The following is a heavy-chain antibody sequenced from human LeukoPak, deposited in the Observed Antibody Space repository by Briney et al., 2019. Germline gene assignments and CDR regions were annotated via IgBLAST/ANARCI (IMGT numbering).Heavy chain of an antibody. J-gene: IGHJ3*02. CDR2: ISYDGSNK. Sequence: GSLKLSCAASGFTFSSYAMPWVRPAPGKGLEWVAVISYDGSNKYYADSVKGRFTISRDNSKNTLYLQMNSLRAEDTAVYYCARVCSSTSCYEVGIAFDIWGQGTMVTVSS. CDR1: GFTFSSYA. CDR3: ARVCSSTSCYEVGIAFDI. D-gene: IGHD2-2*01. V-gene: IGHV3-30-3*01.